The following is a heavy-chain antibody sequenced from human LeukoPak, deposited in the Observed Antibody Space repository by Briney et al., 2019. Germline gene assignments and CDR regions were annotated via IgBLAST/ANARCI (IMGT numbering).Heavy chain of an antibody. CDR3: ARGGKRAGKFGVVIFSWFDP. CDR1: GGSFSGYY. D-gene: IGHD3-3*01. Sequence: SEALSLTCAVYGGSFSGYYWSWIRQPPGKGLEWIGEINHSGSTNYNPSLKSRVTISVDTSKNQFSLKLSSVTAADTAVYYCARGGKRAGKFGVVIFSWFDPWGQGTLVTVSS. V-gene: IGHV4-34*01. CDR2: INHSGST. J-gene: IGHJ5*02.